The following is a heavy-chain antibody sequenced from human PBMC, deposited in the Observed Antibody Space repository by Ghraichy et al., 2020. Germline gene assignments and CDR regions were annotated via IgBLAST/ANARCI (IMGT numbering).Heavy chain of an antibody. CDR3: ARGGQWRYCSGGSCLYDLYVDHRELHPFLHSFPTRRSSDL. CDR2: GST. D-gene: IGHD2-15*01. Sequence: GSTDYNPSLKSRVIISVDRSKNQFSLKLSSVPAADTAVYYCARGGQWRYCSGGSCLYDLYVDHRELHPFLHSFPTRRSSDL. J-gene: IGHJ2*01. V-gene: IGHV4-30-2*01.